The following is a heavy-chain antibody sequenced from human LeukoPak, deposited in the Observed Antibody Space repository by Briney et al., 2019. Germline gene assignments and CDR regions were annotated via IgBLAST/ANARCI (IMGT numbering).Heavy chain of an antibody. CDR1: GGSISSSSYY. Sequence: PSETLSLTCTVSGGSISSSSYYWGWIRQPPGKGLEWIGSIYYSGSTYYNPSLKSRVTISVDTSKNQFSLKLSSVTAADTAVYYCARDFRVYAIGPFDYWGQGTLVTVSS. CDR2: IYYSGST. V-gene: IGHV4-39*07. CDR3: ARDFRVYAIGPFDY. J-gene: IGHJ4*02. D-gene: IGHD2-8*01.